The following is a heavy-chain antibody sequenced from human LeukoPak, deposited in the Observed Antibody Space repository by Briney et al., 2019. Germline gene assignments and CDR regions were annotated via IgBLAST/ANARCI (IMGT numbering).Heavy chain of an antibody. CDR3: ARKNTYSSGWPRFDP. Sequence: PSETLSLTCAVYGGSFSGYYWSWIRQPPGKGLEWIGEINHSGSTNYNPSLKSRVTISVDTSKNQFSLKLSSVTAADTAVYYCARKNTYSSGWPRFDPWGQGTLVTVSS. CDR2: INHSGST. D-gene: IGHD6-19*01. V-gene: IGHV4-34*01. J-gene: IGHJ5*02. CDR1: GGSFSGYY.